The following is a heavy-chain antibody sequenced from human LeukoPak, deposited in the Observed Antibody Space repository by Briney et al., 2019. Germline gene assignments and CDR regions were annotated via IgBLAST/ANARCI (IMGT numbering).Heavy chain of an antibody. CDR3: ARRSAGVLLWFGELFDV. D-gene: IGHD3-10*01. V-gene: IGHV4-34*01. CDR1: GGSFSGYY. CDR2: INHSGST. J-gene: IGHJ6*04. Sequence: SETLSLTCAVYGGSFSGYYWSWIRQPPGKGLEWIGEINHSGSTNYNPSLKSRVTISVDTSKNQFSLKLSSVTAADTAVYYCARRSAGVLLWFGELFDVWGKGTTVTISS.